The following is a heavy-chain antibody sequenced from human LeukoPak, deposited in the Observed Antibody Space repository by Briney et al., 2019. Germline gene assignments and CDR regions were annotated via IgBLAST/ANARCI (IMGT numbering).Heavy chain of an antibody. CDR3: ARRYYDSTHAFDI. CDR1: GGSISSSNW. V-gene: IGHV4-4*02. CDR2: IYHSGST. D-gene: IGHD3-22*01. J-gene: IGHJ3*02. Sequence: TSETLSLTCAVSGGSISSSNWWSWVRQPPGKGLEWIGEIYHSGSTNYNPSLKSRGTISVDKSKNQFSLKLSSVTAADTAVYYCARRYYDSTHAFDIWGQGTMVTVSS.